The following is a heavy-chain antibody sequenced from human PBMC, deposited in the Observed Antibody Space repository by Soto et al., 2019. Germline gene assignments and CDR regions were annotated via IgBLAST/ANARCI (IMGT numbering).Heavy chain of an antibody. J-gene: IGHJ6*02. CDR2: MNPNSGNT. Sequence: ASVKVSCKASGYTFTSYDINWVRQATGQGLEWMGWMNPNSGNTGYAQKFQGRVTMTRNTSISTAYMELSSLRSEDTAVYYCAGDKWELPNYYYYGMDVWGQGTTVTVSS. CDR3: AGDKWELPNYYYYGMDV. V-gene: IGHV1-8*01. D-gene: IGHD1-26*01. CDR1: GYTFTSYD.